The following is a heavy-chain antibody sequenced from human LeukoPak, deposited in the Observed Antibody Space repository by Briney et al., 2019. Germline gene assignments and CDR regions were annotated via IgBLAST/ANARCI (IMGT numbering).Heavy chain of an antibody. D-gene: IGHD3-10*01. Sequence: SETLSLTCSVSGGSISSGGYYWNWIRQHPGKGLEWIGYISYSGSTYYNPSLKSRVTISVDTSKNQFSLKLSSVTAADTAVYYCARGGGYYSGYFGSWGQGTLVTVSS. CDR2: ISYSGST. V-gene: IGHV4-31*03. CDR3: ARGGGYYSGYFGS. J-gene: IGHJ5*01. CDR1: GGSISSGGYY.